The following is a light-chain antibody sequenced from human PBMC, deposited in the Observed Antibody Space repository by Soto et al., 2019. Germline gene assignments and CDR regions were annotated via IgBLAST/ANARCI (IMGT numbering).Light chain of an antibody. CDR3: CSYAGSSTFYV. CDR2: EVS. CDR1: SSDVGSYNL. Sequence: QSVLTQPASVSGSPGQSITISCTGTSSDVGSYNLISWYQQYPGKAPKLMIYEVSKRPSGVSNRFSGSKSGNTASLTISGLQADDEADYYCCSYAGSSTFYVFGTGTKVTAL. J-gene: IGLJ1*01. V-gene: IGLV2-23*02.